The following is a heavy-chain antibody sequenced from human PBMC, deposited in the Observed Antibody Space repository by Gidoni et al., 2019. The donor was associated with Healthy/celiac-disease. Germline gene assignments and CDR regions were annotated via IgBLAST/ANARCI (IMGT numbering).Heavy chain of an antibody. CDR3: ARDWGGYRPVGYFDY. CDR2: IYYSGST. Sequence: LQESGQGLVTPSQTLSLTCTVSGGSISSWDYYWCWIRQPPGKGLEGVGDIYYSGSTDYNPSRKSRVTKAVDTSKNQFSLKRSYVTAADTAVYDCARDWGGYRPVGYFDYWGQGTLVTVSS. V-gene: IGHV4-31*03. D-gene: IGHD2-21*01. J-gene: IGHJ4*02. CDR1: GGSISSWDYY.